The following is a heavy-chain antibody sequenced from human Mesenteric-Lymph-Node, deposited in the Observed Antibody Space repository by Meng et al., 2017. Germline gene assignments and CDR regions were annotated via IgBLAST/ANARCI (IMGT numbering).Heavy chain of an antibody. CDR2: INPSGGST. J-gene: IGHJ4*02. Sequence: ASVKVSCKASGYTFTSYYMHWVRQAPGQGLEWMGIINPSGGSTSYAQKFQGRVTMTRDTSTSTVYMELSSLRSEDTAVYYCARDQSEDSSGYYYYNYWGQGTRVTCYS. V-gene: IGHV1-46*01. CDR3: ARDQSEDSSGYYYYNY. D-gene: IGHD3-22*01. CDR1: GYTFTSYY.